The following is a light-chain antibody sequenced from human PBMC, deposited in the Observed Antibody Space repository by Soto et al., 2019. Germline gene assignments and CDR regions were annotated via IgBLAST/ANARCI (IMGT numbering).Light chain of an antibody. Sequence: EIVLTQSPGTLSLSPGERATLSCRASQSVSSNCLACYQPKPGQAPSLIMYGASSRATGIPVRFSGSGSGTDFTLTISKLEPEDFAVYYCQQFGRWTFGQGTKVEIK. V-gene: IGKV3-20*01. CDR3: QQFGRWT. CDR2: GAS. J-gene: IGKJ1*01. CDR1: QSVSSNC.